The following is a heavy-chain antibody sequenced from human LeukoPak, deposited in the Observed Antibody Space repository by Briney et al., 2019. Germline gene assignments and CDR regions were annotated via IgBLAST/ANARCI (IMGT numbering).Heavy chain of an antibody. CDR3: GRDGSGTDVGVSEY. CDR2: VYYSGST. D-gene: IGHD1-26*01. CDR1: GGSICSYY. J-gene: IGHJ4*02. V-gene: IGHV4-59*01. Sequence: SETLSPSCAVSGGSICSYYWSSIRQPPANGPSCIGYVYYSGSTNYNPSLYSRVTKSVYTLPNQFSPKLSSVTAADTAVSFSGRDGSGTDVGVSEYWGQGTLVTVSS.